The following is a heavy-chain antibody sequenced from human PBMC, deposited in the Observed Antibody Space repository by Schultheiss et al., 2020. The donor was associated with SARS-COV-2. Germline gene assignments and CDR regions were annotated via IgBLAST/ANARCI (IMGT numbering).Heavy chain of an antibody. J-gene: IGHJ6*02. CDR2: INAGNGNT. Sequence: ASVKVSCKASGYTFTSYAMHWVRQAPGQRLEWMGWINAGNGNTKYSQKFQGRVTITRDTSASTAYMELRSLRSDDTAVYYCARDKAAAGRYYYGMDVWGQGTTVTVSS. V-gene: IGHV1-3*01. D-gene: IGHD6-13*01. CDR3: ARDKAAAGRYYYGMDV. CDR1: GYTFTSYA.